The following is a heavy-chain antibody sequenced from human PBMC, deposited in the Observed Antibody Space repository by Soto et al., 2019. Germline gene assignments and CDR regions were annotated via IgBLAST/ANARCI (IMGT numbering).Heavy chain of an antibody. Sequence: QITLKESGPTLVKPTQTLTLTCTFSGFSLSSTRMAVGWIRQPPGKALEWLALIYWDDDKRYSPFLKSRLTITKDTSNNQVVRTMSYMDPVDTARYECAHIVVACLGYYFDYWGQGTLVTVSS. V-gene: IGHV2-5*02. CDR2: IYWDDDK. J-gene: IGHJ4*02. CDR1: GFSLSSTRMA. CDR3: AHIVVACLGYYFDY. D-gene: IGHD5-12*01.